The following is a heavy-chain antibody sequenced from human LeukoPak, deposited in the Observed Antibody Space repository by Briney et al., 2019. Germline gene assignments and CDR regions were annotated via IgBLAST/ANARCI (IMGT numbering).Heavy chain of an antibody. V-gene: IGHV4-59*01. CDR1: GGSISSYY. J-gene: IGHJ6*03. CDR2: IYYSGST. Sequence: SETLSLTCTVSGGSISSYYWSWIRQPPGKGLEWIGYIYYSGSTNYNPSLKSRVTISVDTSKNQFSLKLSSVTAADTAVYYCARAGGWGYSYGQLYYMDVWGKGTTVTVSS. CDR3: ARAGGWGYSYGQLYYMDV. D-gene: IGHD5-18*01.